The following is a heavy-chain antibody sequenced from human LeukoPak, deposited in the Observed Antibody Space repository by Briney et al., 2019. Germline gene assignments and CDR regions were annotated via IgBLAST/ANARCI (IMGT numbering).Heavy chain of an antibody. V-gene: IGHV3-23*01. CDR1: GFAFSDYA. CDR2: ISGHGDYT. D-gene: IGHD3-10*01. CDR3: AKRGTSAAFRPLDY. Sequence: GGSLRLSCAASGFAFSDYAMHWVRQAPGKGLEWVSGISGHGDYTYYTDSVKGRSTISRDNSKNTLCLQMNSLTAEDTAVYYCAKRGTSAAFRPLDYWGQGTLVTVSS. J-gene: IGHJ4*02.